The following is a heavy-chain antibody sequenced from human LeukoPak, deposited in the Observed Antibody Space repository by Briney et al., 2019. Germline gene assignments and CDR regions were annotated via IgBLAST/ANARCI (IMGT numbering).Heavy chain of an antibody. D-gene: IGHD3-3*01. CDR3: ARADYYDFWSGYYYFDY. CDR2: INPNSGGT. Sequence: ASVKVSCKASGYTFTGYYMHWVRQAPGQGLEWMGWINPNSGGTNYAQKFQGRVTMTRDTSISTAYMELSSLRSEDTAVYYCARADYYDFWSGYYYFDYWGQGTLVTVPS. V-gene: IGHV1-2*02. CDR1: GYTFTGYY. J-gene: IGHJ4*02.